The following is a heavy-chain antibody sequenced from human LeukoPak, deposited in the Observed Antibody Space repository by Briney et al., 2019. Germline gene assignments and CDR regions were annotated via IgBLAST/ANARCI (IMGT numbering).Heavy chain of an antibody. CDR2: IYTSGST. D-gene: IGHD6-13*01. CDR3: ARVPGSYSSSCSSKWGNYSDY. V-gene: IGHV4-61*02. CDR1: GGSISSGSYY. J-gene: IGHJ4*02. Sequence: PSQTLSLTCTVSGGSISSGSYYWSWIRQPAGKGLEWIGRIYTSGSTNYNPSLKSRVTISVDTSKNQFSLKLSSVTAADTAVYYCARVPGSYSSSCSSKWGNYSDYWGQGTLVTVSS.